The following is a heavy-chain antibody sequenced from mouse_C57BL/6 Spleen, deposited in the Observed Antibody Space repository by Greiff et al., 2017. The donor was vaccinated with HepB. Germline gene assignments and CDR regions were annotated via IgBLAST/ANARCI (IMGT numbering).Heavy chain of an antibody. J-gene: IGHJ3*01. CDR2: ISYDGSN. Sequence: EVQLVESGPGLVKPSQSLSLTCSVTGYSITSGYYWNWIRQFPGNKLEWMGYISYDGSNNYNPSLKNRISITRDTSKNQFFLKLNSVTTEDTATYYCARDRALKFAYWGQGTLVTVSA. CDR3: ARDRALKFAY. CDR1: GYSITSGYY. V-gene: IGHV3-6*01. D-gene: IGHD3-3*01.